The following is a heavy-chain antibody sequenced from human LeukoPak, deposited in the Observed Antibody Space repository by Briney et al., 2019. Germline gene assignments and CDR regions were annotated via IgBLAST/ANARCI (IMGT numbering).Heavy chain of an antibody. CDR2: IFYTGST. Sequence: PSETLSLTCTVSGGSFSSHYWSWIRQPPGKGLEWIGYIFYTGSTNYNPSLKSRVTISVDTSKNQFSLKLRSVTAADTAVYYCARDWSEGWFDPWGQGTLVTVSS. CDR1: GGSFSSHY. CDR3: ARDWSEGWFDP. J-gene: IGHJ5*02. V-gene: IGHV4-59*11. D-gene: IGHD3-3*01.